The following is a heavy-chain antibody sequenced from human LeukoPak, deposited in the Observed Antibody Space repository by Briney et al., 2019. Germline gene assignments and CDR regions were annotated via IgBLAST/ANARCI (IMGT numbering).Heavy chain of an antibody. V-gene: IGHV4-31*03. CDR2: IYYSGST. J-gene: IGHJ4*02. CDR3: ARERYGDRRYYFDY. CDR1: GGSISSGGYY. D-gene: IGHD4-17*01. Sequence: NTSETLSLTCTVSGGSISSGGYYWSWIRQHPGKGLEWIGYIYYSGSTYYNPSLKSRVTISVDTSKNQFSLKLSSVTAADTAVYYCARERYGDRRYYFDYWGQGTLVTVSS.